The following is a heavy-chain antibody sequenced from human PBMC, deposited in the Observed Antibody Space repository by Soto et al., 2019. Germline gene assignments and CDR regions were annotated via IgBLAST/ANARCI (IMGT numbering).Heavy chain of an antibody. Sequence: SETLSLTCAVYGGSFSGYYWSWIRQPPGQGLEWIGEINHSGSTNYNPSLKSRVTISVDTSKNQFSLKLSSVTAADTAVYYCAGNVLLWFGELSGGWFDPWGQGTLVTVSS. J-gene: IGHJ5*02. CDR2: INHSGST. CDR3: AGNVLLWFGELSGGWFDP. V-gene: IGHV4-34*01. D-gene: IGHD3-10*01. CDR1: GGSFSGYY.